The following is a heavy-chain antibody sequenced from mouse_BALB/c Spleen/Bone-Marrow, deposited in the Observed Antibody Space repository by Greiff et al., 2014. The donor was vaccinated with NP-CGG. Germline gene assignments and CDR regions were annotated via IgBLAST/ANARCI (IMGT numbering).Heavy chain of an antibody. J-gene: IGHJ2*01. CDR2: INPGSGGA. Sequence: VQRVESGAELVRPGTAVNVSCKASGYAFTNYLIEWVKQRPGQGLEWIGVINPGSGGANNNEKFKGKATLTADKSSSTAYMQLSSLTSDDSAVYFCARFGRYYFDYWGQGTTLTVSS. CDR3: ARFGRYYFDY. V-gene: IGHV1-54*01. CDR1: GYAFTNYL.